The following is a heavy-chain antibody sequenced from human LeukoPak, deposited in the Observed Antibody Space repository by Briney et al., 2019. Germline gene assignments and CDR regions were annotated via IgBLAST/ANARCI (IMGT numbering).Heavy chain of an antibody. D-gene: IGHD2-15*01. Sequence: ASVKVSCKASGYTFTSYYMHWVRQAPGQGLEWMGIINPSGGSTSYAQKFQGRVTMTRNTSISTAYMELSSLRSEDTAVYYCARGRIDRFDPWGQGTLVTVSS. CDR3: ARGRIDRFDP. V-gene: IGHV1-46*01. CDR2: INPSGGST. J-gene: IGHJ5*02. CDR1: GYTFTSYY.